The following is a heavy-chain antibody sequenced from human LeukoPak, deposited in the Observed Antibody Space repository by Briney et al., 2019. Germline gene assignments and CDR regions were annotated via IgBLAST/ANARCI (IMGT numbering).Heavy chain of an antibody. V-gene: IGHV1-2*02. CDR3: ARDKDRITMIVGFDAFDI. J-gene: IGHJ3*02. Sequence: GASVKVSCKASGYTFTGYYMHWVRQVPGQGLEWMGWINPNSSGTNYAQKFQGRVTMTRDTSISTAYMELSRLRSDDTAVYYCARDKDRITMIVGFDAFDIWGQGTLVTVPS. D-gene: IGHD3-22*01. CDR2: INPNSSGT. CDR1: GYTFTGYY.